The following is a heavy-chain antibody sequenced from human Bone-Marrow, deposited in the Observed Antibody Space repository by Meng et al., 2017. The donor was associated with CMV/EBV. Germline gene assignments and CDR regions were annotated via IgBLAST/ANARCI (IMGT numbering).Heavy chain of an antibody. J-gene: IGHJ4*02. D-gene: IGHD2-2*01. CDR1: GFTFTSYA. Sequence: GESLKISCAASGFTFTSYAIHWVRQAPGKGLEWVAVISYDGSNKYYADSVKGRFTISRDHSKNTLYLQMNSLRAEDTAVYYCARVSAYCSITSCYWNWGQGTLVTVSS. V-gene: IGHV3-30*04. CDR2: ISYDGSNK. CDR3: ARVSAYCSITSCYWN.